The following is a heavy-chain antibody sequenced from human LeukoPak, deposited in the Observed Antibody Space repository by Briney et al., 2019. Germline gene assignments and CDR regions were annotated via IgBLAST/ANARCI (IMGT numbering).Heavy chain of an antibody. CDR2: INPNSGGT. CDR3: ANYYGSRSGNGYYYYGMDV. CDR1: GYTFTGYY. J-gene: IGHJ6*02. V-gene: IGHV1-2*02. Sequence: ASVKVSCKASGYTFTGYYMHWVRQAPGQGLEWMGWINPNSGGTNYAQKYQGRVTVTRDTSISTAYMELSRLRSEDKAVYYCANYYGSRSGNGYYYYGMDVWGQGTTVTVSS. D-gene: IGHD3-10*01.